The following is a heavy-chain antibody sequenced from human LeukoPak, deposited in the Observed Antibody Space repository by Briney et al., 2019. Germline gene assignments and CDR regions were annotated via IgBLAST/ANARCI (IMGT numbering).Heavy chain of an antibody. CDR1: GFTFSTYS. CDR3: AREYGDYANYFDF. V-gene: IGHV3-21*01. Sequence: GGSLRLSCAASGFTFSTYSMNWVRQAPGKGLEWVSSVSSSSNYIYYADSVKGRFTISRDNAKYSLFLQMNSLRAEDTAMYYCAREYGDYANYFDFWGQGTLVTVSS. D-gene: IGHD4-17*01. J-gene: IGHJ4*02. CDR2: VSSSSNYI.